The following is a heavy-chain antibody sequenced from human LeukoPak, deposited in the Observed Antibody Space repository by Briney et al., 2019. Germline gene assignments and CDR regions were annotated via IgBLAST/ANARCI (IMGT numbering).Heavy chain of an antibody. J-gene: IGHJ5*02. Sequence: SETLSLTCAVSGGSISSSNWWSWVRQPPGKGLEWIGEIYHSGSTNYNPSLKSRVTISVDTSKNQFSLKLSSVTAADTAVYYCARGASKKIVLMVYAKGWFDPWGQGTLVTVSS. CDR2: IYHSGST. CDR3: ARGASKKIVLMVYAKGWFDP. D-gene: IGHD2-8*01. CDR1: GGSISSSNW. V-gene: IGHV4-4*02.